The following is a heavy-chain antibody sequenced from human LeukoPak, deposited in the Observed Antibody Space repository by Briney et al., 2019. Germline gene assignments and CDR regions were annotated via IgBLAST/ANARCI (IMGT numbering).Heavy chain of an antibody. Sequence: GVSLRLSCAASGFAFSTYAMSWVRQARGMALEWVSAISGSGGGTYYADSVKGRFTISRDNAKNTLYLLMNNLRAEDTAVYYCAKEDSSSSRYYFEYWGQGTLVTVSS. CDR2: ISGSGGGT. J-gene: IGHJ4*02. D-gene: IGHD6-6*01. V-gene: IGHV3-23*01. CDR3: AKEDSSSSRYYFEY. CDR1: GFAFSTYA.